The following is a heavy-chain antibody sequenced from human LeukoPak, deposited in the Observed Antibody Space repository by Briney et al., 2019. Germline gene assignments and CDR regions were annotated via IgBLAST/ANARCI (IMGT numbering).Heavy chain of an antibody. Sequence: SETLSLTCTVSGASVSRDYWSWIRQPPGKGLERIGYIHYSGFTNYNPSLKSRVTIFSDTSKNQLSLRLRSVTAADTAVYYCVYARGWTNFFYYGMDVWGQGTTVTVSS. J-gene: IGHJ6*02. CDR1: GASVSRDY. D-gene: IGHD2/OR15-2a*01. CDR2: IHYSGFT. CDR3: VYARGWTNFFYYGMDV. V-gene: IGHV4-59*02.